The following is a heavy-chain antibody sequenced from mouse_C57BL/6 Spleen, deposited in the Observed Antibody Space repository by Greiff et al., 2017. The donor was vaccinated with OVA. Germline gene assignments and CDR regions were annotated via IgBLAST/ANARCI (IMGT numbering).Heavy chain of an antibody. Sequence: QVQLQQSGAELVKPGASVKISCKASGYAFSSYWMNWVKQRPGKGLEWIGQLYPGDGDTNYNGKFKGKATLTADKSSSTAYMQLSSLTSEDSAVYFCAHYYGSSEDWYFDVWGTGTTVTVSS. CDR3: AHYYGSSEDWYFDV. CDR1: GYAFSSYW. CDR2: LYPGDGDT. J-gene: IGHJ1*03. V-gene: IGHV1-80*01. D-gene: IGHD1-1*01.